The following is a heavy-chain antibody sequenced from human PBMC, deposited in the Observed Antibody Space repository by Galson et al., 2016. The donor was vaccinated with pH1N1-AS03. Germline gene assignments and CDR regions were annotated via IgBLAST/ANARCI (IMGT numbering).Heavy chain of an antibody. CDR1: GYTFTDYN. V-gene: IGHV1-69-2*01. J-gene: IGHJ4*02. D-gene: IGHD6-6*01. CDR2: VDPDTSKT. Sequence: SCKVSGYTFTDYNMHWVQQAPGTGLEWMGLVDPDTSKTKYAEKFQGRVTITADTSRDTAYMDLSGLRSADTAIYYCATDGPRGSLSSWGQGTLVTVSS. CDR3: ATDGPRGSLSS.